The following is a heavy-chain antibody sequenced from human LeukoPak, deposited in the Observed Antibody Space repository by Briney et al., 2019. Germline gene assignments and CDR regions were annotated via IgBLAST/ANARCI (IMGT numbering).Heavy chain of an antibody. CDR2: ISSSSSTI. V-gene: IGHV3-48*01. CDR3: AKDRGWELKYFDY. CDR1: GFTFSSYS. D-gene: IGHD1-26*01. Sequence: PGGSLRLSCAASGFTFSSYSMNWVRQAPGKGLEWVSYISSSSSTIYYADSVKGRFTISRDNAKNSLYLQMNSLRAEDTAVYYCAKDRGWELKYFDYWGQGTLVTVSS. J-gene: IGHJ4*02.